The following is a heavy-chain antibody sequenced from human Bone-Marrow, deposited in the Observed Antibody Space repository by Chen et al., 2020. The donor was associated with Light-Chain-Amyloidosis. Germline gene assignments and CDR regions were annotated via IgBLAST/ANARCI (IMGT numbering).Heavy chain of an antibody. Sequence: QVQLVQSGAEVKKPGTSVKVSCKASGYNFVSSGINWVRQAPGQGFEWMGWISTFNDDTDVAQRLQGRVIMTSDTSTSTAYMEVRSLRSDDTAIYYCARGHRYGSIDLWGQGTLVTVSS. V-gene: IGHV1-18*01. CDR3: ARGHRYGSIDL. J-gene: IGHJ5*02. D-gene: IGHD3-10*01. CDR2: ISTFNDDT. CDR1: GYNFVSSG.